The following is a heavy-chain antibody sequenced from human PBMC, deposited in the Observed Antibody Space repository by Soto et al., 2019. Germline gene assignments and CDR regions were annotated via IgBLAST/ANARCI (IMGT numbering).Heavy chain of an antibody. CDR2: IYYSGST. V-gene: IGHV4-30-4*01. J-gene: IGHJ6*02. CDR1: GGSISSGDYY. Sequence: PSETLSLTCTVSGGSISSGDYYWSWIRQPPGKGLEWIGYIYYSGSTYYNPSLKSRVTISVDTSKNQFSLKLSSVTAADTAVYYCAREKGSGKGGYYCYGMDVWGQGTTVTVSS. D-gene: IGHD3-10*01. CDR3: AREKGSGKGGYYCYGMDV.